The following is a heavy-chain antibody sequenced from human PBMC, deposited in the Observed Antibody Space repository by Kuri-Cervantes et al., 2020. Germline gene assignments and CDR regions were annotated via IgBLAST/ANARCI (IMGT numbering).Heavy chain of an antibody. J-gene: IGHJ4*02. CDR2: IYHSGST. D-gene: IGHD4-17*01. CDR3: ASAYGDYAHLGY. Sequence: SETLSLTCAVSGGSISSSNWWSWVRQPPGKGLEWIGEIYHSGSTNYNPSLKSRVTISVDTSKNQFSLKLSSVTAADTAVYYCASAYGDYAHLGYWGQGTRVTVSS. CDR1: GGSISSSNW. V-gene: IGHV4-4*02.